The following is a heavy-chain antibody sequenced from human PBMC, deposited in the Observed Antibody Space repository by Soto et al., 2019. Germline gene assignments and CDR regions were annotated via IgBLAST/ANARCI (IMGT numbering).Heavy chain of an antibody. J-gene: IGHJ6*03. CDR3: ARDHQSIYCSSTSCPNYYYYYMDV. D-gene: IGHD2-2*01. V-gene: IGHV1-2*04. Sequence: VKVSCKASGYTFTGYYMHWVRQAPGQGLEWIGWINPNSGGTNYAQKFQGWVTMTRDTSISTAYMKLSRLRSDDTAVYYCARDHQSIYCSSTSCPNYYYYYMDVWGKGTTVTVSS. CDR1: GYTFTGYY. CDR2: INPNSGGT.